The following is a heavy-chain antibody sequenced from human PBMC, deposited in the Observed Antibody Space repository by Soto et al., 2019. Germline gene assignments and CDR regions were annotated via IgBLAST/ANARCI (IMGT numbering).Heavy chain of an antibody. CDR1: GFTFSNYA. D-gene: IGHD6-19*01. Sequence: EVQLLESGGGLVQPGGSLRLSCAASGFTFSNYAMSWVRQAPGKGLEWVSAISGSGGSTYYADSVKGRFTISRDNSKNTLYLQMNSLRAEDTAVYYCAKTGKHSGYSSGWYWYYYGMDVWGQGTTVTVSS. J-gene: IGHJ6*02. CDR3: AKTGKHSGYSSGWYWYYYGMDV. V-gene: IGHV3-23*01. CDR2: ISGSGGST.